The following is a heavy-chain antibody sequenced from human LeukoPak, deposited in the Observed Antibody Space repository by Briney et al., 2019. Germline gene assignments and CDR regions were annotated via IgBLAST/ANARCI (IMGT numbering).Heavy chain of an antibody. CDR1: GFTFSMYW. J-gene: IGHJ4*02. CDR2: INSDGSST. V-gene: IGHV3-74*01. D-gene: IGHD3-22*01. Sequence: GGSLRLSCAASGFTFSMYWMHWVRQAPGKGLLWVSRINSDGSSTTYAESVKGRFTISRDNAKNTLYLQMDSLSAEDTAVYSCARDRNYYASSGYYGIDYWGQGTLVTVSS. CDR3: ARDRNYYASSGYYGIDY.